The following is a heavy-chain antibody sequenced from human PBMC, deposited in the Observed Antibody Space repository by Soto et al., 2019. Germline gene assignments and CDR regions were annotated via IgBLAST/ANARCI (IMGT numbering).Heavy chain of an antibody. Sequence: QLQLQESGPGLVKPSETLSLACTVSGGSISSSSYYWGWIRQPPGKGLEWIGSIYYSGSTYYNPSLKSRVTISVDTSKNQFSLKLSSVTAADTAVYYCARHFGEGDRITMIVVATNWFDPWGQGTLVTVSS. V-gene: IGHV4-39*01. CDR3: ARHFGEGDRITMIVVATNWFDP. D-gene: IGHD3-22*01. CDR1: GGSISSSSYY. J-gene: IGHJ5*02. CDR2: IYYSGST.